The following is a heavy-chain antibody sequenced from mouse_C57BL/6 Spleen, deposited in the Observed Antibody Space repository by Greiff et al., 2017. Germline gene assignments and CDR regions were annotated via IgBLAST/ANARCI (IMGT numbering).Heavy chain of an antibody. V-gene: IGHV1-80*01. CDR3: ARGSHYYGSSFYAMDY. D-gene: IGHD1-1*01. J-gene: IGHJ4*01. CDR1: GYAFSSYW. Sequence: QVHVKQPGAELVKPGASVKFSCKASGYAFSSYWMNWVKQRPGKGLEWIGQIYPGDGDTNYNGKFKGKATLTADKSSSTAYMQRSSLTSEDSAVYFCARGSHYYGSSFYAMDYWGQGTSVTVSS. CDR2: IYPGDGDT.